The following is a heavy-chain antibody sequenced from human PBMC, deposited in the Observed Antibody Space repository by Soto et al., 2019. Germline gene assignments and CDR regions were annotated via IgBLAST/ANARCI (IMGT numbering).Heavy chain of an antibody. D-gene: IGHD3-3*01. Sequence: GGSLRLSCAASGFTFSSYAMSWVRQAPGKGLEWVSAISGSGGSTYYADSVKGRFTISRDNSKNTLYLQMNSLRAEDTAVYYCAKSAYDFWSGSLFYFDYWGQGTLVTVSS. J-gene: IGHJ4*02. CDR1: GFTFSSYA. CDR3: AKSAYDFWSGSLFYFDY. V-gene: IGHV3-23*01. CDR2: ISGSGGST.